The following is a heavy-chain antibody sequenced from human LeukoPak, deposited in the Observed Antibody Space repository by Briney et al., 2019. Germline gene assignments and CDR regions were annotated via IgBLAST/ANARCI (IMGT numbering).Heavy chain of an antibody. CDR3: AREGVVVPAATINFYGMDV. CDR1: GGSISIYY. D-gene: IGHD2-2*01. V-gene: IGHV4-4*07. J-gene: IGHJ6*02. Sequence: PSETLSLTCTVSGGSISIYYWSWMRQPAGKGLEGIGRIYTSGSTNYNPSLKSRVTMSVDTSKNQFSLRLSSVTAADTAVYYCAREGVVVPAATINFYGMDVWGQGTTVTVSS. CDR2: IYTSGST.